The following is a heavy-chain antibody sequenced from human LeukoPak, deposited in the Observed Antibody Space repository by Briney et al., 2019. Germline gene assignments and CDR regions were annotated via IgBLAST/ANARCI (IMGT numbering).Heavy chain of an antibody. CDR3: ARGVYGSGRFFDY. J-gene: IGHJ4*02. Sequence: PGGSLRLSCAASGFTISFYWMSWVRQAPGKGLEWVANINQVASEKNYVDSVKGRFTISRDNAKNSLYLQMNSVRAEDTAMYYCARGVYGSGRFFDYWGQGTLVTVSS. CDR1: GFTISFYW. D-gene: IGHD3-10*01. V-gene: IGHV3-7*02. CDR2: INQVASEK.